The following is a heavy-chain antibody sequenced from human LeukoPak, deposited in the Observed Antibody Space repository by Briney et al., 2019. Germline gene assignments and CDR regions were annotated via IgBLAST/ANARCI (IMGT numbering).Heavy chain of an antibody. D-gene: IGHD4-17*01. CDR1: GYTLTELS. V-gene: IGHV1-24*01. CDR2: FDPEDGET. Sequence: GASVKVSCKVSGYTLTELSMHWVRQAPGKGLEWMGGFDPEDGETIYAQKFQGRVTMTRDTSTSTVYMELSSLRSEDTAVYYCAGDYAGQGNFDYWGQGTLVTVSS. CDR3: AGDYAGQGNFDY. J-gene: IGHJ4*02.